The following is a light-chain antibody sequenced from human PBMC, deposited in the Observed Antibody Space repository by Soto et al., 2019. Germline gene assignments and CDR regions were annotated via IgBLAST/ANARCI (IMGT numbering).Light chain of an antibody. J-gene: IGKJ5*01. CDR3: QQRSNWVT. V-gene: IGKV3D-20*02. Sequence: EIVLTQSPGTLSLSPGERSTLSGMSSQSVSSSFLAWYQQKPGQAPRLLIYGASSRATGIPDRFSGSGSGTDFTLTISRLEPEDFAVYYCQQRSNWVTFGQGTRLEI. CDR1: QSVSSSF. CDR2: GAS.